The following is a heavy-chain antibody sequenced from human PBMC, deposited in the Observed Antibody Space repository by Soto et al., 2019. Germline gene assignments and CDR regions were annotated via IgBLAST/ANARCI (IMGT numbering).Heavy chain of an antibody. V-gene: IGHV1-24*01. CDR2: FDPEDGET. Sequence: ASVKVSCKVSGYTLTELSMHWVRQAPGKGLEWMGGFDPEDGETIYAQKFQGRVTMTEDTSTDTAYMELSSLRSEDTAVYYCATADIVVETRGVNYMDVWGKGTTVTVSS. CDR3: ATADIVVETRGVNYMDV. J-gene: IGHJ6*03. CDR1: GYTLTELS. D-gene: IGHD2-2*01.